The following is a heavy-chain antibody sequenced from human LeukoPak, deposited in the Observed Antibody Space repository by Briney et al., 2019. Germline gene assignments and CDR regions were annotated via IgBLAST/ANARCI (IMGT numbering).Heavy chain of an antibody. Sequence: PGGSLRLSCAASGFTFSSYWMHWVRQAPGKGLEWIGEINHSGSTNYNPSLKSRVTISVDTSKNQFSLKLSSVTAADTAVYYCARRGSGYDFLRDDPRGAAAATGYFQHWGQGTLVTVSS. V-gene: IGHV4-34*01. CDR3: ARRGSGYDFLRDDPRGAAAATGYFQH. D-gene: IGHD5-12*01. CDR2: INHSGST. CDR1: GFTFSSYW. J-gene: IGHJ1*01.